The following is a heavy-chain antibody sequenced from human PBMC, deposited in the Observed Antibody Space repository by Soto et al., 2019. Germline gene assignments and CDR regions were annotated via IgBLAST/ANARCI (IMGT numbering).Heavy chain of an antibody. CDR2: IYWDDVT. CDR1: GFSLSTSGVG. J-gene: IGHJ6*02. V-gene: IGHV2-5*02. Sequence: QITLKESGPTLVKPTQTVTLTCTFSGFSLSTSGVGVGWIRQPPGKALEWLALIYWDDVTRSSPSLKSRLTTTKDSYTNQVVLTMTNMDPVDTATYYCAHSDTNFYGSGSDSYYCMDVWGQGTTVTVSS. D-gene: IGHD3-10*01. CDR3: AHSDTNFYGSGSDSYYCMDV.